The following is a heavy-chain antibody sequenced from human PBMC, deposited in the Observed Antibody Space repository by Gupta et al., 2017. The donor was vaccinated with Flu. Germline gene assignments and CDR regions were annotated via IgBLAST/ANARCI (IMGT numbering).Heavy chain of an antibody. J-gene: IGHJ4*02. V-gene: IGHV3-23*01. Sequence: ESVKGRFTLSRDFSKNTLSLQMNNLRAEDTAIYYCVKYGASTHEVDYWGQGTLVTVPS. CDR3: VKYGASTHEVDY. D-gene: IGHD2-8*01.